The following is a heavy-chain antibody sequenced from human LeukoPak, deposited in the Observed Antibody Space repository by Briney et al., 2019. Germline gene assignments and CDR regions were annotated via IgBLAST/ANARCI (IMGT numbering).Heavy chain of an antibody. CDR2: ISGSGGST. CDR3: AKAGEYCPDGSCYSENYYFDY. V-gene: IGHV3-23*01. Sequence: GGSLRLSRAASGFTFNNYAMAWVRQAPGKGLEWVSGISGSGGSTFYSVKGRFTISRDNSKNTLFLQMNRLRAEDTAIYYCAKAGEYCPDGSCYSENYYFDYWGQGTLVTVSS. CDR1: GFTFNNYA. J-gene: IGHJ4*02. D-gene: IGHD2-15*01.